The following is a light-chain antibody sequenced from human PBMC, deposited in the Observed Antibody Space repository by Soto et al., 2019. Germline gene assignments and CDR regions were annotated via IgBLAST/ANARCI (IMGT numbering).Light chain of an antibody. CDR1: SHDVGSYNL. Sequence: QPASVSGSPGQSITISCTGTSHDVGSYNLVSWYQHHPGKAPKLMIFEGSKRPSGVSNRFSGSKSGNTASLTISGLQAEDEADFYCCSYAGSNYYVFGTGTKLTVL. J-gene: IGLJ1*01. CDR3: CSYAGSNYYV. CDR2: EGS. V-gene: IGLV2-23*01.